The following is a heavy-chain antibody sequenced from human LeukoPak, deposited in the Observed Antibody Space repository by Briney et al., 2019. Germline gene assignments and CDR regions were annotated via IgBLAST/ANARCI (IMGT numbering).Heavy chain of an antibody. J-gene: IGHJ4*02. Sequence: KTSETLSLTCTVSGGSISSYYWSWIRQPPGKGLEWIGYIYYSGSTNYNPSLKSRVTISVDTSKNQLSLKLSSMTAADTAVYYCARHMGLGYSYGYPYFDYWGQGTLVTVSS. V-gene: IGHV4-59*08. CDR3: ARHMGLGYSYGYPYFDY. CDR1: GGSISSYY. CDR2: IYYSGST. D-gene: IGHD5-18*01.